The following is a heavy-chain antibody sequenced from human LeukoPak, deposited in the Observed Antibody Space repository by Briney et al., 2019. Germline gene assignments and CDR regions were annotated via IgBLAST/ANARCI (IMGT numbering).Heavy chain of an antibody. J-gene: IGHJ5*02. CDR3: ARSPLGASSGLNWFDP. CDR2: IIPIFGTA. CDR1: GGTFSSYA. D-gene: IGHD3-22*01. V-gene: IGHV1-69*05. Sequence: SVKVSCKASGGTFSSYAISWVRQAPRQGLEWMGRIIPIFGTANYAQKFQGRVTITTDESTSTAYMELSSLRSEDTAVYYCARSPLGASSGLNWFDPWGQGTLVTVSS.